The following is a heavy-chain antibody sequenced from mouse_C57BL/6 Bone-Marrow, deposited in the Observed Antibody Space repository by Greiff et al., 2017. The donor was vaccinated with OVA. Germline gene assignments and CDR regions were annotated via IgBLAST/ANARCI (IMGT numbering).Heavy chain of an antibody. CDR3: ERHGEYGSFFDY. CDR1: GFTFSSYG. J-gene: IGHJ2*01. Sequence: EVKLVESGGDLVKPGGSLKLSCAASGFTFSSYGMSWVRQTPDKRLAWVATISSGGSYTYYPDSVKGRFTISRDNAKTTLYLQMSSLKSEDTAMYYCERHGEYGSFFDYGGQGTTLTVTS. D-gene: IGHD1-1*01. CDR2: ISSGGSYT. V-gene: IGHV5-6*02.